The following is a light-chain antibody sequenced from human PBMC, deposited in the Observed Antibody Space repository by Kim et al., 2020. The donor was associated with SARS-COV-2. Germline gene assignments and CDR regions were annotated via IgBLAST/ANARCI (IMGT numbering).Light chain of an antibody. Sequence: SYVVTQPPSVSVSPGQTASITCSGDKLGDKYACWYQQKPGQSPVLVIYQDSKRPSGIPERFSGSNSGNTATLTISGTQAMDEADYYCQAWDSSTASFGTGTKVTVL. V-gene: IGLV3-1*01. J-gene: IGLJ1*01. CDR3: QAWDSSTAS. CDR1: KLGDKY. CDR2: QDS.